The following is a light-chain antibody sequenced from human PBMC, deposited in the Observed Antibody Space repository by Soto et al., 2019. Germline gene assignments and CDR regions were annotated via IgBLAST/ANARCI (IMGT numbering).Light chain of an antibody. J-gene: IGKJ1*01. CDR2: GTS. V-gene: IGKV3-20*01. CDR1: QSVGSSY. CDR3: QQYTTSSWT. Sequence: EVVLTQSPGTLSLSPGERATLSCRASQSVGSSYLAWYQQKPGQAPRVLIYGTSSRATGIPDRFSGSGSGTDFTLTISRLEPEDFAVYYCQQYTTSSWTFGQGTKGEIE.